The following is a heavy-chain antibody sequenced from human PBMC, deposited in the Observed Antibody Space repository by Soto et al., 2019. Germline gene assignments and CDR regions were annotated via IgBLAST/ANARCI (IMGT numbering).Heavy chain of an antibody. CDR3: ARYSVATIRFFDY. CDR1: GDSITDYY. CDR2: IHHTGTA. V-gene: IGHV4-59*01. D-gene: IGHD5-12*01. Sequence: QVQLQESGPGLVKPSETLSLICTVSGDSITDYYWSWIRESPGKGLEWIAYIHHTGTANYNPSLKSRVTISVDTSKSQFSLRQSSVTAADTAVYFCARYSVATIRFFDYWGQGTLVTVSS. J-gene: IGHJ4*02.